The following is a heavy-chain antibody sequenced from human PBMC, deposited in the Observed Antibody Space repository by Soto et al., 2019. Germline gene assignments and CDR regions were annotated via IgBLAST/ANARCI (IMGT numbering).Heavy chain of an antibody. D-gene: IGHD4-4*01. CDR2: IYDSGST. J-gene: IGHJ6*02. CDR1: GGSISSGGYN. Sequence: PSWSLCLTCAVSGGSISSGGYNWSRNRQHPGKGLEWIGYIYDSGSTYYNPSLKSRVTISVDTSKNQFPLKLSSVTAADTAVYYCARDGDYSNRYYGMDVWGQGTTVTVSS. V-gene: IGHV4-31*11. CDR3: ARDGDYSNRYYGMDV.